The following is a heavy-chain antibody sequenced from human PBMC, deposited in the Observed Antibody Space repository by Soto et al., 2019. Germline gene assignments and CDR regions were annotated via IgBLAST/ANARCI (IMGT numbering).Heavy chain of an antibody. D-gene: IGHD6-13*01. Sequence: SETLSLTCTVSGGSISSGGYYWSWIRQHPGKGLEWIGYIYYSGSTYYNPSLKSRVTISVDTSKNQFSLKLSSVTAADTAVYYCAREGRSIAAAAGTGGVDWFDPWGQGTLVTSPQ. V-gene: IGHV4-31*03. J-gene: IGHJ5*02. CDR2: IYYSGST. CDR3: AREGRSIAAAAGTGGVDWFDP. CDR1: GGSISSGGYY.